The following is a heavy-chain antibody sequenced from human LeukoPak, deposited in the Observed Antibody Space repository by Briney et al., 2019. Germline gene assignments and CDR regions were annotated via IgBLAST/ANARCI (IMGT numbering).Heavy chain of an antibody. D-gene: IGHD6-13*01. CDR3: ARDSHGRAAAEDNWFDP. Sequence: KPGGSLSLSCAASGFTFSSYSMNWVRQAPGKGLEWVSSISSSSSYIYYADSVKGRFTISRDNAKNSLYLQMNSLRAEDTAVYYCARDSHGRAAAEDNWFDPWGQGTLVTVSS. V-gene: IGHV3-21*01. J-gene: IGHJ5*02. CDR1: GFTFSSYS. CDR2: ISSSSSYI.